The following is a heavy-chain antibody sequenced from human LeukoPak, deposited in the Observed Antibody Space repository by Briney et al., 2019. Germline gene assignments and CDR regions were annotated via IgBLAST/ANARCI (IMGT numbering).Heavy chain of an antibody. V-gene: IGHV3-23*01. J-gene: IGHJ4*02. CDR1: GFTFSSYA. CDR3: AKDWDLCGSGSTYFDY. CDR2: ISGSGGST. D-gene: IGHD3-10*01. Sequence: GGSLRLSCAASGFTFSSYAMSWVRQPPGKGLEWVSAISGSGGSTYYADSVKGRFTISRDNSKNTLYLQMNSLRAEDTAVYYCAKDWDLCGSGSTYFDYWGQGTLVTVSS.